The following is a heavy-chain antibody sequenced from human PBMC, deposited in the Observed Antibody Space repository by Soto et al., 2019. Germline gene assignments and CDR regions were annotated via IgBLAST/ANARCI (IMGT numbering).Heavy chain of an antibody. Sequence: EVQLVESGGGLEQPGRSLRLSCAASGFTFDEYGMHWVRQAPGKGLEWVSGISWNSGSIRYADSVKGRLTISRDNAKNSLYLQMNSLRTGDTALYYCTKVVLRFLEWLPRDYFDYWGQGTLVTVSS. J-gene: IGHJ4*02. D-gene: IGHD3-3*01. V-gene: IGHV3-9*01. CDR2: ISWNSGSI. CDR1: GFTFDEYG. CDR3: TKVVLRFLEWLPRDYFDY.